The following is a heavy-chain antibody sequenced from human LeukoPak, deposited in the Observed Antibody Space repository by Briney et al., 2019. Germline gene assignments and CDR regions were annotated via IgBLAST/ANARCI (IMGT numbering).Heavy chain of an antibody. CDR3: ARGPRLMVRGVLGGY. V-gene: IGHV3-30*04. CDR1: GFTFSSYA. Sequence: GGSLRLSCAASGFTFSSYAMHWVRQAPGKGLEWVAVISYDGSNKYYADSVKGRFTISRDNSKNTLYLQMNSLRAEDTAVYYCARGPRLMVRGVLGGYWGQGTLSPSPQ. D-gene: IGHD3-10*01. J-gene: IGHJ4*02. CDR2: ISYDGSNK.